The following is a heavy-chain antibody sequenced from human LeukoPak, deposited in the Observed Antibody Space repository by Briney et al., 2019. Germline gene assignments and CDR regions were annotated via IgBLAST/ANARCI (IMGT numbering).Heavy chain of an antibody. J-gene: IGHJ5*02. CDR3: ARDPEYYYGLGSYEGSWFDP. V-gene: IGHV1-2*02. CDR2: INPNSGGT. Sequence: ASVKVSCKTSGYTFTGYYMHWVRQAPGQGLEWMGWINPNSGGTNYAQKFQGRVTMTRDTSISTAYMELSRLRSDDTAVYYCARDPEYYYGLGSYEGSWFDPWGQGTLVTVSS. D-gene: IGHD3-10*01. CDR1: GYTFTGYY.